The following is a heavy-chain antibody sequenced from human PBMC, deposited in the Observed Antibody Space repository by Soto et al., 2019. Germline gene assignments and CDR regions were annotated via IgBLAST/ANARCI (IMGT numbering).Heavy chain of an antibody. CDR3: ARLTWVVLVITSNWYFDL. J-gene: IGHJ2*01. D-gene: IGHD3-22*01. CDR2: IYDSGST. Sequence: SETLSLTCTVSGGSISSSSYQWGWIRQPPGKGLEWIGSIYDSGSTYYNPSLKNRVTISVDTSKSQFSLNLNSVTAADTAMYYCARLTWVVLVITSNWYFDLWGRGTLVTVSS. V-gene: IGHV4-39*01. CDR1: GGSISSSSYQ.